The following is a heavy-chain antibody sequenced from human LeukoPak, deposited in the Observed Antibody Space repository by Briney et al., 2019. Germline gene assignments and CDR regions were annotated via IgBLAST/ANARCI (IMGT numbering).Heavy chain of an antibody. CDR1: GFTVSSNY. D-gene: IGHD3-22*01. Sequence: GGSLRLSCAASGFTVSSNYMSWVRQAPGKGLEWVSVIYSSGSTYYADSVKGRFTISRDNSKNTLYLQMNSLRAEDTAVYYCARGHMIVSLGLDYWGQGTLVTVSS. CDR2: IYSSGST. CDR3: ARGHMIVSLGLDY. J-gene: IGHJ4*02. V-gene: IGHV3-66*01.